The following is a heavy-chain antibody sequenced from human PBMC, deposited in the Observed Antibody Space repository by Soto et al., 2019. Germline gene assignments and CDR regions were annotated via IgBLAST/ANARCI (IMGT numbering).Heavy chain of an antibody. Sequence: SSVKVSCKASGYTFTSYGISWVRQAPGQGLEWMGWISAYNGNTNYAQKLQGRVTMTTDTSTSTAYMELRSLRSDDTAVYYCARGRVVVVPDAIQVHYYFDYWGQGTLVTVSS. D-gene: IGHD2-2*01. CDR1: GYTFTSYG. V-gene: IGHV1-18*04. CDR2: ISAYNGNT. J-gene: IGHJ4*02. CDR3: ARGRVVVVPDAIQVHYYFDY.